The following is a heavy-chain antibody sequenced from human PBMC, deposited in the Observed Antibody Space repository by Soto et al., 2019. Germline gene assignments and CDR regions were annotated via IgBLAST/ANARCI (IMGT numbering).Heavy chain of an antibody. Sequence: QVQLQESGPGLVKPSQTLSLTCSVSDGSISSGGYYWHWIRQHPGKGLEWIGYIYYSGSTYYNPALKSRLTISIDTSKNQVSLKLSSVTAADTAVYYCARGTNWDPGKIDSWGQGTLVTVSS. D-gene: IGHD7-27*01. CDR2: IYYSGST. V-gene: IGHV4-31*03. CDR1: DGSISSGGYY. CDR3: ARGTNWDPGKIDS. J-gene: IGHJ4*02.